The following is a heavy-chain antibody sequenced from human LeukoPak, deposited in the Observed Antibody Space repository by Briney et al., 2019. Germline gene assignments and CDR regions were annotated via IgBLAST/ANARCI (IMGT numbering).Heavy chain of an antibody. D-gene: IGHD2-21*02. V-gene: IGHV1-46*01. CDR3: ARDPLPHVVVTAIPPEDYYYYMDV. CDR1: GYTFTSYY. J-gene: IGHJ6*03. Sequence: GASVKVSCKASGYTFTSYYMHWVRQAPGQGLEWMGIINPSGGSTSYAQKFQGRVTMTRDTSTSTVYMELSSLRSEDTAVYYCARDPLPHVVVTAIPPEDYYYYMDVWGKGTTVTVSS. CDR2: INPSGGST.